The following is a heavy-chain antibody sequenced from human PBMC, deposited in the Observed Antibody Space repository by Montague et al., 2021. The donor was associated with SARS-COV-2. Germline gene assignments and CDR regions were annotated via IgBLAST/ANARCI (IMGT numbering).Heavy chain of an antibody. CDR3: ARVTRTIKLLWLGDRSIRYYFDY. CDR2: TYYRSKWYN. Sequence: CAIPGDSVSRNSAAWNWIRQSPSRGLEWLGRTYYRSKWYNDYAVSVKSRITINPDTSKNQISLQLSSVTAADTAVYYCARVTRTIKLLWLGDRSIRYYFDYWGQGTLVTVSS. CDR1: GDSVSRNSAA. J-gene: IGHJ4*02. D-gene: IGHD3-10*01. V-gene: IGHV6-1*01.